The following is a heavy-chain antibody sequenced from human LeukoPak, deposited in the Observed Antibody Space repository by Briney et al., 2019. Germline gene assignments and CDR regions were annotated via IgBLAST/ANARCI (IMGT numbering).Heavy chain of an antibody. V-gene: IGHV4-59*02. CDR1: GGSVSDYY. CDR2: IYHTGST. J-gene: IGHJ4*02. D-gene: IGHD7-27*01. Sequence: SETLSLTCTISGGSVSDYYWSWIRQSPGKGLEWIGYIYHTGSTSYSPSLKSRVTISADTSQDQFSLKLSSVTAADTAVYYCASRKPGNDYWGQGTLVTVSS. CDR3: ASRKPGNDY.